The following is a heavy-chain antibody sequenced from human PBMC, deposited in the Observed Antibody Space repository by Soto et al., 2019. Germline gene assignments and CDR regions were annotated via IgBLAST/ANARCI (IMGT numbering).Heavy chain of an antibody. CDR3: ARGQLVWYGDLTPYHRDMDV. J-gene: IGHJ6*02. CDR1: GGSFDDFY. V-gene: IGHV4-34*01. Sequence: ETLSLTCAFYGGSFDDFYWSWVRQSPGKGLEWVGEISHDGGTNYSPSLASRVSISVDTSKNQFSLHLRSVTAADTGLYYCARGQLVWYGDLTPYHRDMDVWGQGTTVTVSS. D-gene: IGHD3-10*01. CDR2: ISHDGGT.